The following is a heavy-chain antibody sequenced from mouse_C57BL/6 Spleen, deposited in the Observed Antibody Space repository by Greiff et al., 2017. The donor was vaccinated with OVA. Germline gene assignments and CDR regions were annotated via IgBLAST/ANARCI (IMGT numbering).Heavy chain of an antibody. CDR3: ARNPVYYGSRNFDY. CDR2: IHPNSGST. CDR1: GYTFTSYW. Sequence: QVQLQQPGAELVKPGASVKLSCKASGYTFTSYWMHWVKQRPGQGLEWIGMIHPNSGSTNYNEKFQSKATLTVDKSSSTAYMQLSSLTSEDSAVYYCARNPVYYGSRNFDYWGQGTTLTVSS. V-gene: IGHV1-64*01. D-gene: IGHD1-1*01. J-gene: IGHJ2*01.